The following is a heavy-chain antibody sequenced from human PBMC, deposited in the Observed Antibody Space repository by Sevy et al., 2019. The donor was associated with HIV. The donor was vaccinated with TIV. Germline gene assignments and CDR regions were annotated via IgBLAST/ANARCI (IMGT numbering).Heavy chain of an antibody. J-gene: IGHJ4*02. V-gene: IGHV3-30*01. CDR2: ISHDERYK. CDR3: ARLVSCGGDCYYLDS. CDR1: GFSFSNYD. D-gene: IGHD2-21*02. Sequence: GGSLRLSCAASGFSFSNYDMHWVRQAPGKALDWVAVISHDERYKNYAESVKVRFTISRDNFKNTLFLQMDSLRPEDTAVYFCARLVSCGGDCYYLDSWGQGALVTVSS.